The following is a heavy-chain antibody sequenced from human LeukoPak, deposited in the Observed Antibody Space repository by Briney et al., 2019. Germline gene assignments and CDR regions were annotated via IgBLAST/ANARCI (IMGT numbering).Heavy chain of an antibody. V-gene: IGHV3-23*01. CDR2: ISGSGGTT. Sequence: GGSLRLSCAASGFTFSNYAMSWVRQAPGKGLEWVSAISGSGGTTYYADSVRGRFSTSRDNSDNTLFLQMNSLRAEDTAVYYCAKQGVSGYTSGWDWYFDLWGRGTLVTVSS. CDR3: AKQGVSGYTSGWDWYFDL. CDR1: GFTFSNYA. D-gene: IGHD6-25*01. J-gene: IGHJ2*01.